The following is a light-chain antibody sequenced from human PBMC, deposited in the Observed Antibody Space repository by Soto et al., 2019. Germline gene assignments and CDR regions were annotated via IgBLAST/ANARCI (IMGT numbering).Light chain of an antibody. J-gene: IGKJ1*01. CDR3: LLDYAYFWA. V-gene: IGKV1-5*01. CDR2: AAS. CDR1: QSIDSW. Sequence: DIQMTQSPSTLSASVGDRVIITCRASQSIDSWLAWYQQKPGKVPKLLIYAASTLQSGVPSRFSGSGSGRDFTLTISSLQPEDFATYYCLLDYAYFWAFGQGTKVDIK.